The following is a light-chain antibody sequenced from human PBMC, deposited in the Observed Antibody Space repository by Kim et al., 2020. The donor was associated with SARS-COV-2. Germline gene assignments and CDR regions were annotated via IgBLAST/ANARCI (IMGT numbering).Light chain of an antibody. CDR1: QGISSY. CDR3: QQLNSYPRLT. V-gene: IGKV1-9*01. CDR2: AAS. Sequence: DIQLTQSPSFLSASVGDRVTITCWASQGISSYLAWYQQKPGKAPKLLIYAASTLQSGVPSRFSGSGSGTEFTLTISSLQPEDFATYYCQQLNSYPRLTFGGGTKLEIK. J-gene: IGKJ4*01.